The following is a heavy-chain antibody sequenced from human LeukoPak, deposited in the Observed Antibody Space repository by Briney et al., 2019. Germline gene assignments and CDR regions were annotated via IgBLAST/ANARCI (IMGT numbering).Heavy chain of an antibody. D-gene: IGHD3-10*01. CDR2: ISWHSGSI. CDR3: AKGVRVYYGSGSYWDDAFDI. Sequence: PGGSLRLSCAASGSTFDDYAMHWVRQAPGKGLEWVSGISWHSGSIGYADSVKGRFTISRDNAKNSLYLQMNSLRAEDMALYYCAKGVRVYYGSGSYWDDAFDIWGQGTMVTVSS. V-gene: IGHV3-9*03. CDR1: GSTFDDYA. J-gene: IGHJ3*02.